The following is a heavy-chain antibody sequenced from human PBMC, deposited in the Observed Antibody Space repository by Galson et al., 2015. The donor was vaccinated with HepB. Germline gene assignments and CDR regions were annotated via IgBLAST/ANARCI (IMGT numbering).Heavy chain of an antibody. CDR1: GFTFSSYW. D-gene: IGHD6-13*01. V-gene: IGHV3-7*01. CDR3: ARTMSSWPDYYMDV. CDR2: IKQDGSEK. Sequence: SLRLSCAASGFTFSSYWMSWVRQAPGKGLEWVANIKQDGSEKYYVDSVKGRFTISRDNAKNSLYLQMNSLRAEDTAVYYCARTMSSWPDYYMDVWGKGTTVTVSS. J-gene: IGHJ6*03.